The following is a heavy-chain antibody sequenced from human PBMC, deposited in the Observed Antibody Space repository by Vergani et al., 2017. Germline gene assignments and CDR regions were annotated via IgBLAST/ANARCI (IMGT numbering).Heavy chain of an antibody. CDR2: IIPIFGTT. Sequence: QVQLVQSGAEVKKPGSSVKVSCKASGGTFSSNSISWVRQAPGQGLEWMGRIIPIFGTTSYAQKFQGRVTIHADESTSTAYMELGSLRSEDTAVYYCAGADSGSLDAFDIWGQGTMVTVSS. CDR1: GGTFSSNS. V-gene: IGHV1-69*18. J-gene: IGHJ3*02. CDR3: AGADSGSLDAFDI. D-gene: IGHD1-26*01.